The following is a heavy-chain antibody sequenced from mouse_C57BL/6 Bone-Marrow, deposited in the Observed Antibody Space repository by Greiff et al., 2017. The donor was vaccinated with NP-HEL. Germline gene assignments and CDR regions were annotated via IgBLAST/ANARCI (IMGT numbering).Heavy chain of an antibody. J-gene: IGHJ3*01. CDR3: ARQGYSNYNQEFFAY. D-gene: IGHD2-5*01. Sequence: QVHVKQSGAELAKPGASVKLSCKASGYTFTSYWMHWVKQRPGQGLEWIGYINPSSGYTKYNQKFKDKATLTADKSSSTAYMQLSSLTYEDSAVYYCARQGYSNYNQEFFAYWGQGTLVTVSA. V-gene: IGHV1-7*01. CDR2: INPSSGYT. CDR1: GYTFTSYW.